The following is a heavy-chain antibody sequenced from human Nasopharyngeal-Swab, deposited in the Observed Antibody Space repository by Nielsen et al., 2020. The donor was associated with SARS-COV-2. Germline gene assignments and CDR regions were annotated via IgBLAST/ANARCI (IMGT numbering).Heavy chain of an antibody. V-gene: IGHV1-24*01. CDR1: GYSLSVIS. Sequence: ASVKVSCKVSGYSLSVISIHWVRQAPGKGLEWMGGVDPEDDETAFSQKFQGRITMTEDSSIDTAYMELKSLTSEDTAIYFCAISRWLRAFDYWGQGALVTVSS. D-gene: IGHD5-12*01. J-gene: IGHJ4*02. CDR3: AISRWLRAFDY. CDR2: VDPEDDET.